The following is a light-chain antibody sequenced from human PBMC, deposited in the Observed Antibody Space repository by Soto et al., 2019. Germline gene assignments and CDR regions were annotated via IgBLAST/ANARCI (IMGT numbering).Light chain of an antibody. CDR3: QQGNNWPWT. V-gene: IGKV3-11*01. CDR1: QSVSSY. J-gene: IGKJ1*01. Sequence: EIVLTQSPATLSLSPGERATLSCRASQSVSSYLAWYQQKPGQAPRLLIYDGSNRATGIPARFSGSGSGTDFTLTISSLEPEDFAVYYCQQGNNWPWTFGQGTKVEIK. CDR2: DGS.